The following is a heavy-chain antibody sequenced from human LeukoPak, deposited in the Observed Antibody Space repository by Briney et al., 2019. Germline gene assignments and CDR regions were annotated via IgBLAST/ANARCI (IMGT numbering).Heavy chain of an antibody. CDR3: ARDSGAHYPASGRSPGGWFDP. D-gene: IGHD3-10*01. Sequence: PGGSLRLSCAASGFAFSDFTMSWVRQAPGQGLEWVSSISSSSTYINYADSLKGRFTVSRDNARNSLYLQIVSLRGEDTAMYYCARDSGAHYPASGRSPGGWFDPWGQGILVTVSS. CDR2: ISSSSTYI. CDR1: GFAFSDFT. V-gene: IGHV3-21*01. J-gene: IGHJ5*02.